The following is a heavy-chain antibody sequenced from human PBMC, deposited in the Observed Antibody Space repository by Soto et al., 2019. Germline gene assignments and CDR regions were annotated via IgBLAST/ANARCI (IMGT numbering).Heavy chain of an antibody. J-gene: IGHJ5*02. D-gene: IGHD2-21*02. CDR3: ARVHYGGNSVWFDP. CDR1: GGSISSYY. Sequence: SETLSLTCTVSGGSISSYYWSWIRQRPGKGLEWIGYIYYSGSTNYNPSLKSRVTISVDTSKNQFSLKLSSVTAADTAVYYCARVHYGGNSVWFDPWGQGTLVTVSS. CDR2: IYYSGST. V-gene: IGHV4-59*01.